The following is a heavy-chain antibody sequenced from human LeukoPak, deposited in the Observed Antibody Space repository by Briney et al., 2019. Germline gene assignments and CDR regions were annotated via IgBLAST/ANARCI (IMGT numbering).Heavy chain of an antibody. V-gene: IGHV4-59*01. CDR2: IYYSGST. CDR1: GGSISSYY. CDR3: ARVLDYYDSSGYYWGYYFDY. J-gene: IGHJ4*02. D-gene: IGHD3-22*01. Sequence: NPSETLSLTCTVSGGSISSYYWSWIRQPPGKGLEWIGYIYYSGSTNYNPSLKSRVTISVDTSKNQFSLKLSSVTAADTAVYYCARVLDYYDSSGYYWGYYFDYWGQGTLVTVSS.